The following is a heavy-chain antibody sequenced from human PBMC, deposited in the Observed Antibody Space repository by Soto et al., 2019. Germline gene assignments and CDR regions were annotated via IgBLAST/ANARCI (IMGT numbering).Heavy chain of an antibody. CDR1: GFTFSTYG. D-gene: IGHD6-25*01. CDR2: ISYDGSNK. Sequence: QVQLVESGGGVVQPGRSLRLSCAASGFTFSTYGMHWVRQAPGKGLEWVAVISYDGSNKYYADSVKGRFTISRDNSKNTLYLQMNSLRPEDTAVYYCAKDLLRPGRAYGMDVWGLGTTVTVSS. V-gene: IGHV3-30*18. J-gene: IGHJ6*02. CDR3: AKDLLRPGRAYGMDV.